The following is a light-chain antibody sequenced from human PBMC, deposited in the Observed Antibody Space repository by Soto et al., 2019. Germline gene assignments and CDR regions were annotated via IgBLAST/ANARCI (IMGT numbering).Light chain of an antibody. Sequence: EVVLTQSPATLSLSPGERATLSCRASRSVGTFLAWYQQKPGQAPRLLIYVASNRATGIPARFSGSGSGTDFTLTITSLEPEDFAVYYCQQRSNWGLTFGGGTKVEIK. CDR2: VAS. V-gene: IGKV3-11*01. CDR3: QQRSNWGLT. J-gene: IGKJ4*01. CDR1: RSVGTF.